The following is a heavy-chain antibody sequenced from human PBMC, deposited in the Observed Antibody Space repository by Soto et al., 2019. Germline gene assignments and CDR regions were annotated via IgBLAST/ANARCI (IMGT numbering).Heavy chain of an antibody. D-gene: IGHD2-2*01. CDR3: ARGGVPAAMSY. CDR1: GFTFRNYN. V-gene: IGHV3-21*05. CDR2: ISIGGSNI. J-gene: IGHJ4*02. Sequence: GGSLRLSCAASGFTFRNYNMNWVRQVPGEGLEWVSHISIGGSNINYADSVKGRFTISRDNAKKTLYLQMNSLIAEDTAVYYCARGGVPAAMSYWGQGTLVTVSS.